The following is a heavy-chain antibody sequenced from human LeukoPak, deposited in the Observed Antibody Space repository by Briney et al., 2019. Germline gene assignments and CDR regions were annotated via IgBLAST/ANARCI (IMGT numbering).Heavy chain of an antibody. CDR2: ISGSGGTT. D-gene: IGHD1-20*01. V-gene: IGHV3-23*01. J-gene: IGHJ6*03. Sequence: PGGSLRLSCAASGFTFSSYAMSWVRQAPGKGLEWLSAISGSGGTTYYADSVKGRFTISRDNSKNTLYLQMNSLRAEDTAVYYCAKAENNWNDVSPQTYYDYYYMDVWGKGTTVTVSS. CDR3: AKAENNWNDVSPQTYYDYYYMDV. CDR1: GFTFSSYA.